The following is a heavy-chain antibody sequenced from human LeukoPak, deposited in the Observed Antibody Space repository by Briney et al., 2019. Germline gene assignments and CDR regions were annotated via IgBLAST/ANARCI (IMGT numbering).Heavy chain of an antibody. Sequence: GGSLRLSCAASGFTFDDYAMHWVRQAPGKGLEWVSGISWNSGSIGYADSVKGRFTISRDNAKNSLYLQMNSLRAEDTALYYCAKDKAPVAGTEAFDIWGQGTMVTVSS. J-gene: IGHJ3*02. D-gene: IGHD6-19*01. V-gene: IGHV3-9*01. CDR1: GFTFDDYA. CDR2: ISWNSGSI. CDR3: AKDKAPVAGTEAFDI.